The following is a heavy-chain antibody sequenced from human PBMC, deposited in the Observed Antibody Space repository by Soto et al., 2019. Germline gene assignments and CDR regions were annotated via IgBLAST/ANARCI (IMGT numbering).Heavy chain of an antibody. J-gene: IGHJ4*02. CDR1: GDTFNFYS. CDR3: ASSYGSGYRAFDY. Sequence: QVQMVQSGAEVKRPGSSVKVSCKASGDTFNFYSINWVRQAPGLGLEWMGRVNPIVSMSNYAQEFQGRVTMTADKSTSTAYMELSSLSSEYTAIYYCASSYGSGYRAFDYWGQGALVTVSS. V-gene: IGHV1-69*02. CDR2: VNPIVSMS. D-gene: IGHD3-10*01.